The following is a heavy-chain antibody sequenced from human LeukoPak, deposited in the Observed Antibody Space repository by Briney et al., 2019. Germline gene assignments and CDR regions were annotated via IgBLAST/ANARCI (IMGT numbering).Heavy chain of an antibody. V-gene: IGHV3-23*01. Sequence: GGSLRLSCAASGFTFSSYWMSWVRQAPGKGLEWVSAISGSGGSTYYADSVKGRFTISRDNSKNTLYLQMNSLRAEDTAVYYCAKARDEAWIQLWPTGDYYFDYWGQGTLVTVSS. CDR1: GFTFSSYW. CDR3: AKARDEAWIQLWPTGDYYFDY. J-gene: IGHJ4*02. CDR2: ISGSGGST. D-gene: IGHD5-18*01.